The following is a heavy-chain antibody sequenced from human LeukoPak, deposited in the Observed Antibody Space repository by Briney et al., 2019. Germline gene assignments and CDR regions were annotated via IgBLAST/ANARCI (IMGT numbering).Heavy chain of an antibody. Sequence: GGSLRLSCAVSGFAVSSNHMTWVRQAPGKGLEWVSAISGSGGSTYYADSVKGRFTISRDNSKNTLYLQMNSLRAEDTAVYYCAKDNFPRLYYYDSSGYYSPFDYWGQGTLVTVSS. CDR1: GFAVSSNH. CDR3: AKDNFPRLYYYDSSGYYSPFDY. J-gene: IGHJ4*02. CDR2: ISGSGGST. D-gene: IGHD3-22*01. V-gene: IGHV3-23*01.